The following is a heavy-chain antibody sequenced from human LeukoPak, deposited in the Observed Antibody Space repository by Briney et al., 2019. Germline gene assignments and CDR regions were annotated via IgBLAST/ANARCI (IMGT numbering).Heavy chain of an antibody. D-gene: IGHD2-2*01. CDR1: GFTFSSYA. Sequence: GGSLRLSCAASGFTFSSYAMSWVRQAPGKGLEWVSAIRDKGDSTYYADSVRGRFTISRDNSKNTLYLQMNSLRAEDTAVYYCAKDPEWDIVVVLGDDPWGQGTLVIVSS. CDR3: AKDPEWDIVVVLGDDP. V-gene: IGHV3-23*01. J-gene: IGHJ5*02. CDR2: IRDKGDST.